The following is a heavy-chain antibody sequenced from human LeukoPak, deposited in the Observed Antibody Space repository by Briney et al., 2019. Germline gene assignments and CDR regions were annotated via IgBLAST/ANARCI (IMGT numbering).Heavy chain of an antibody. J-gene: IGHJ4*02. Sequence: ASVKVSCKASGYTFTSYDISWVRQATGQGLEWMGWMNPNSGNTGYAQKFQGRVTMTRNTSISTAYMELSSLRSEDTAVYYCARAGVYGSGSYYTRWGQGTLVTVSS. CDR3: ARAGVYGSGSYYTR. V-gene: IGHV1-8*01. D-gene: IGHD3-10*01. CDR1: GYTFTSYD. CDR2: MNPNSGNT.